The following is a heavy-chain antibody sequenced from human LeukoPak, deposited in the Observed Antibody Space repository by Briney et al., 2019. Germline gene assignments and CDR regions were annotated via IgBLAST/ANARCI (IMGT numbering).Heavy chain of an antibody. V-gene: IGHV3-21*01. D-gene: IGHD6-13*01. CDR2: ISSSSSYI. CDR3: AKRGLSSSWYLLDY. Sequence: GGSLRLSCAASGFTFSSYSMNWVRQAPGKGLEWVSSISSSSSYIYYADSVKGRFTISRDNAKNSLYLQMNSLRAEDTAVYYCAKRGLSSSWYLLDYWGQGTLVTVSS. CDR1: GFTFSSYS. J-gene: IGHJ4*02.